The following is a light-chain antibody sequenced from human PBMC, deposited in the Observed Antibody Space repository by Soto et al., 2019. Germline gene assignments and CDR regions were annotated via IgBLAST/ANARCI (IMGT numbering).Light chain of an antibody. CDR2: AAS. J-gene: IGKJ1*01. CDR1: QGIIDY. Sequence: DIQMTQSPSSLSANIGDRVTISCRASQGIIDYVAWFQQKPGKAPKLLIYAASTLHSGVPSRFSGSGAGTDFTLTINSLQPEDVATYYYQKYNTAPQTFGQGTKVEI. CDR3: QKYNTAPQT. V-gene: IGKV1-27*01.